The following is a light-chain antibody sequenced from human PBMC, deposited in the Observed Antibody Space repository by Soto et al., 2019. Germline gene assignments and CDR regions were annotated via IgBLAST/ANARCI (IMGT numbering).Light chain of an antibody. V-gene: IGKV3-20*01. CDR3: QQYSSSPGT. CDR1: QSVSRSY. Sequence: EIVLTQSPGTLSLSPGERATLSCRASQSVSRSYLAWYQQKPGQAPRLLIYGASSRATGIPDRFSGSGSGTDFTLTISRLEPEDLAVYYCQQYSSSPGTFGQGTKLEIK. CDR2: GAS. J-gene: IGKJ2*02.